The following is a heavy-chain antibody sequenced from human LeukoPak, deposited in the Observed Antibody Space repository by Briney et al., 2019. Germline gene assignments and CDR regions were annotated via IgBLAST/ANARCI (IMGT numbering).Heavy chain of an antibody. Sequence: PGGSLRLSCAASGFTFSSYWMSWVRQAPGKGLEWVANIKQDGSEKYYVDSVKGRFTISRDNAKNSLYLQMNSLRAEDTAVYYCARDLTVVAPAAMSLPIDYWGQGTLVTVSS. CDR3: ARDLTVVAPAAMSLPIDY. CDR1: GFTFSSYW. D-gene: IGHD2-2*01. CDR2: IKQDGSEK. V-gene: IGHV3-7*01. J-gene: IGHJ4*02.